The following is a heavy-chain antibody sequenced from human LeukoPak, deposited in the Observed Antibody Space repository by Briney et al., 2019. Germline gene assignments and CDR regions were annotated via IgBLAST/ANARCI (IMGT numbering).Heavy chain of an antibody. CDR2: IYYSGST. J-gene: IGHJ4*02. Sequence: SETLSLTCTVSGGSISSYYWSWIRQPPGKGLEWIGYIYYSGSTNYNPSLKSRVTISVDTSKNQFSLKLNSVTAADTAVYYCAREVAAAAPFGYWGQGILVTVSS. D-gene: IGHD6-13*01. CDR1: GGSISSYY. V-gene: IGHV4-59*01. CDR3: AREVAAAAPFGY.